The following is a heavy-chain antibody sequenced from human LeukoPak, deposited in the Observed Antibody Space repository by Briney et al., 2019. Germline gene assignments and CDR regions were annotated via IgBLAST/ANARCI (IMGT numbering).Heavy chain of an antibody. D-gene: IGHD5-12*01. J-gene: IGHJ4*02. CDR2: IIGGEGTT. Sequence: PGGSLRLSCAASGLTLSRYAMNWVPQAPGKGLEWVSAIIGGEGTTYYADSVKGRLTISRDNSKNTLFLQMNSLRAEDTAVYYCAKDREGLSSGYDLEDFDYWGQGTLVTVSS. CDR3: AKDREGLSSGYDLEDFDY. CDR1: GLTLSRYA. V-gene: IGHV3-23*01.